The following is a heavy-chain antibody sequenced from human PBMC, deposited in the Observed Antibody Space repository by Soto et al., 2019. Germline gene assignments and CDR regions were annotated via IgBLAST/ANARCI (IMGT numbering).Heavy chain of an antibody. V-gene: IGHV1-69*01. CDR2: IIPIFGTA. D-gene: IGHD5-12*01. J-gene: IGHJ4*02. CDR3: ASGGQVRRDGYNWWY. Sequence: QVQLVQSGAEVKKPGSSVKVSCQASGGTFSSYAISWVRQAPGQGLEWMGGIIPIFGTANYEQKFQGRVKITADESASTAYMELSSLGTEDTAVYYCASGGQVRRDGYNWWYCGQGTLVTVSS. CDR1: GGTFSSYA.